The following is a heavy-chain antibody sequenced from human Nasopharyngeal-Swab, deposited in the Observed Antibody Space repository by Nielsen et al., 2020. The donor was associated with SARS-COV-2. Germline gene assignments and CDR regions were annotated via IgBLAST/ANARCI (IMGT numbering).Heavy chain of an antibody. D-gene: IGHD2-21*01. J-gene: IGHJ4*02. CDR2: VYNSGRT. CDR1: GGSISGYY. CDR3: ARGGDGGLAHFDY. Sequence: GSLRLSCTVSGGSISGYYWSWIRQPPGKGLEWIGYVYNSGRTTDYNPSLKSRVTISLDTSKNQFSLKLSSVTAADTAVYYCARGGDGGLAHFDYWGQGNLVTVSS. V-gene: IGHV4-59*01.